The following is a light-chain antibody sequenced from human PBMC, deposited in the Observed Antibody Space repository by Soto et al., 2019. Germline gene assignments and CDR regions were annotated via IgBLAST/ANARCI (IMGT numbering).Light chain of an antibody. CDR3: QQLSTGRPWT. J-gene: IGKJ4*02. Sequence: VLGQCPGALAWSTGERATLSCRASQTVSKYSLAWYQQKPGQAPRLLIYGASTRATGIPARFSGSGSGTEFTLTISVLQSEEFAVYDCQQLSTGRPWTCGGGTKVDIK. CDR1: QTVSKY. V-gene: IGKV3-15*01. CDR2: GAS.